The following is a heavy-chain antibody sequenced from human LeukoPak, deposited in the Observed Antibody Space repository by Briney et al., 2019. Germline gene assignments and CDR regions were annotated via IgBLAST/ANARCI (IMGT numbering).Heavy chain of an antibody. V-gene: IGHV3-53*01. Sequence: GGSLRLSCAASGFTVSSNYMSWVRQAPGKGLEWVSVIYSGGSTYYADSVKGRFTISRDNSKNTLYLQMNSLRAEDTAVYYCARVSSGWYWFDPWGQGTLVTVSS. J-gene: IGHJ5*02. CDR2: IYSGGST. D-gene: IGHD6-19*01. CDR3: ARVSSGWYWFDP. CDR1: GFTVSSNY.